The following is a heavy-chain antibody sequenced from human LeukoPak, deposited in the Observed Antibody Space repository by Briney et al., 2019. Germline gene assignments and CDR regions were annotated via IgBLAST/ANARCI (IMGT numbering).Heavy chain of an antibody. V-gene: IGHV3-7*01. CDR1: GFTFNRCW. CDR2: INPDGRDT. CDR3: TSWGDTTAEYFQR. Sequence: GGSLRLSCVVSGFTFNRCWMNWVRQAPGKGLEWVAHINPDGRDTYYVDSVKGRFTISRDNAQNSMYLQMNSLRVEDTAVYYRTSWGDTTAEYFQRWGQGTLVTVSS. J-gene: IGHJ1*01. D-gene: IGHD2-21*02.